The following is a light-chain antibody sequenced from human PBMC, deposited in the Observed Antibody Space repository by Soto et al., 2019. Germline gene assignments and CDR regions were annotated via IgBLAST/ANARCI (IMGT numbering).Light chain of an antibody. J-gene: IGKJ2*01. Sequence: EIVLTQSPGTLSLSPGERATLSCRASQRVRSNYLAWYQQKPGQAPRLLIYGASSRATGIPDRFSGSGSGTDFTLTISRLEPEDFAVYYCQHYGSSAYTFGQGTTLEIK. V-gene: IGKV3-20*01. CDR1: QRVRSNY. CDR2: GAS. CDR3: QHYGSSAYT.